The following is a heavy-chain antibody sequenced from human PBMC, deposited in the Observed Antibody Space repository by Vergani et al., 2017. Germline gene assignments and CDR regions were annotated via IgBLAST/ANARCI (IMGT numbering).Heavy chain of an antibody. J-gene: IGHJ3*02. Sequence: QVQLQESGPGLVKPSETLSLTCAVSGFSIDNGYYWDWIRQPPGKGLEWIGYMYYSGSTYYNPSLKSRVTISVDTSKNQFSLKLRSVIAADTAVYYCARHPAEDAFDIWGQGTMVTVSS. CDR1: GFSIDNGYY. CDR3: ARHPAEDAFDI. V-gene: IGHV4-38-2*01. CDR2: MYYSGST. D-gene: IGHD6-25*01.